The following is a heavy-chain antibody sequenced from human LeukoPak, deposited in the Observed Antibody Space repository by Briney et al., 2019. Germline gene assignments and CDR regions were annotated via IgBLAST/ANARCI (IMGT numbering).Heavy chain of an antibody. Sequence: DSVKGRFTISRDTAENSLYLQMNSLSAEDTAFYFCTRESTTPSDAFDIWGQGTMVIISS. J-gene: IGHJ3*02. CDR3: TRESTTPSDAFDI. D-gene: IGHD5/OR15-5a*01. V-gene: IGHV3-20*03.